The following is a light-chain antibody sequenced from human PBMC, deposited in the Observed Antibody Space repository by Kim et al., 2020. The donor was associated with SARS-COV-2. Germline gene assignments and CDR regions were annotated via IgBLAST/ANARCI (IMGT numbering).Light chain of an antibody. CDR1: RSVTSNY. V-gene: IGKV3-20*01. CDR2: IAY. CDR3: HQYGSSPST. J-gene: IGKJ5*01. Sequence: SPGERAARSCSASRSVTSNYLAWYQQKPGQAPRLLIYIAYTRATGIPDRFSGSGSGTEFTLTISRLEPEDFAVYYCHQYGSSPSTFGQGTRLEIK.